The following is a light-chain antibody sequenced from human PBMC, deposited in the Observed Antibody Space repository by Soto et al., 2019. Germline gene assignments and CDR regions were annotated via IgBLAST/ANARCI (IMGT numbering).Light chain of an antibody. CDR1: QSLVFSDGNTY. CDR3: MQATQFPHT. V-gene: IGKV2-30*01. Sequence: DVVMTQSPLSLPVTLGQPASISCRSSQSLVFSDGNTYLSWIHQRPGQSPRRLIYKVSYRDSGVPDRFSGSGSGTDFTLEISRVETEDVGVYYCMQATQFPHTFGQGTKLEI. CDR2: KVS. J-gene: IGKJ2*01.